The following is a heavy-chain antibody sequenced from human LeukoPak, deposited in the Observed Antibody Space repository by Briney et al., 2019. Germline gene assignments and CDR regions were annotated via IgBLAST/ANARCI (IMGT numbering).Heavy chain of an antibody. CDR1: GFSFTDYW. CDR2: IYPGDSDT. D-gene: IGHD1-26*01. Sequence: LGESLKTSCKGSGFSFTDYWIAWVRQMPGKGLEWMGIIYPGDSDTRYNPSFQGQVTISADKSISTAYLQWSSLKASDTAMYFCATNVGYDLDYWGQGTLVTVSS. J-gene: IGHJ4*02. V-gene: IGHV5-51*01. CDR3: ATNVGYDLDY.